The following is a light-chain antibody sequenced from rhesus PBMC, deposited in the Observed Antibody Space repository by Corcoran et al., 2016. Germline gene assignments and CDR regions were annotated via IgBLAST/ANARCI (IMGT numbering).Light chain of an antibody. CDR1: ENVNNY. J-gene: IGKJ3*01. CDR3: QHAYGTPFT. V-gene: IGKV1-74*01. Sequence: DIQMTQSPSSLSASVGDRVTITCRASENVNNYLNWYQQKPGKAPKLLIYKASTLQSRVPSRFSGSVSGTDYTFTISSLQPEDVATYYCQHAYGTPFTFGPGTKLDIK. CDR2: KAS.